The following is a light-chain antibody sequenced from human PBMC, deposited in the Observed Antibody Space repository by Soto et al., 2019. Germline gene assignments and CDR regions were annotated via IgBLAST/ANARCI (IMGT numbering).Light chain of an antibody. Sequence: QSVLTQPASVSGSPGQSITISCTGTTSDVGRYKFVSWYQHHPGKAPKLLIFEVTNRPSGVSSRFSGSKSGNTASLTISGLQTEDEATHYCGSSTDTDTLVIFGGGTKVTVL. V-gene: IGLV2-14*01. CDR1: TSDVGRYKF. J-gene: IGLJ2*01. CDR3: GSSTDTDTLVI. CDR2: EVT.